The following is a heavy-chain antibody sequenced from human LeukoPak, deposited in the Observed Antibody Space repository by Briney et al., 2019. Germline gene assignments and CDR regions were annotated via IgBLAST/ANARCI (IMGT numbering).Heavy chain of an antibody. J-gene: IGHJ6*04. CDR3: AREQGYCSSTSCYTGMDV. V-gene: IGHV1-69*13. CDR1: GGTFSSYA. Sequence: SVKVSCKASGGTFSSYAISWVRQAPGQGLEWMGGIIPIFGTANYAQKFQGRVTITADESTSTAYMELSSLRSEDTAVYYCAREQGYCSSTSCYTGMDVWGKGTTVTVS. D-gene: IGHD2-2*02. CDR2: IIPIFGTA.